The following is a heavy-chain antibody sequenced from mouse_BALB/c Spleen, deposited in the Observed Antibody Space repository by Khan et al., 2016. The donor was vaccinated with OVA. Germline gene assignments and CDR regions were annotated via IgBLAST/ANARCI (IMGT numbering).Heavy chain of an antibody. J-gene: IGHJ3*01. CDR3: AREGFAY. CDR2: ISSVAYSI. V-gene: IGHV5-15*02. CDR1: GFTFIDYG. Sequence: EVQLVESGGGLVQPGGSRKLSCAASGFTFIDYGMAWVRQTPGKGLEWIAFISSVAYSIYYAATVTGRFTISRENAKNTLYLELSSLRSDDTAMYYCAREGFAYWGQGTLVTVSA.